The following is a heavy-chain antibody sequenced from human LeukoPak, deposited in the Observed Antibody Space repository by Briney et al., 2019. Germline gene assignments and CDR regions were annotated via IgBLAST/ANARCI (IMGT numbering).Heavy chain of an antibody. CDR3: ARFDSSGFDY. D-gene: IGHD6-19*01. J-gene: IGHJ4*02. CDR2: IYYSGST. CDR1: GYSISSGHY. V-gene: IGHV4-38-2*01. Sequence: PSETLSLTCSVSGYSISSGHYWGWIRQPPGKGLEWIGSIYYSGSTYYNPSLKSRVTISVDTSKNQFSLKLRSVTAADTAVYYCARFDSSGFDYWGQGTLVTVSS.